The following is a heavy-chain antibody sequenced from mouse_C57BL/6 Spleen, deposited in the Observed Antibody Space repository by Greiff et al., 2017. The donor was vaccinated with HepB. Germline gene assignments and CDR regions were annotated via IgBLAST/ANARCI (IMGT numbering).Heavy chain of an antibody. CDR1: GYTFTSYG. Sequence: QVQLQQSGAELARPGASVKLSCKASGYTFTSYGISWVKQRTGQGLEWIGEIYPRSGNTYYKEKFKGKATLTADKSSSTAYMEIRNLTSEDSAVYLCARTGSSYNAMDYWGQGTSVTVSS. CDR2: IYPRSGNT. J-gene: IGHJ4*01. D-gene: IGHD1-1*01. V-gene: IGHV1-81*01. CDR3: ARTGSSYNAMDY.